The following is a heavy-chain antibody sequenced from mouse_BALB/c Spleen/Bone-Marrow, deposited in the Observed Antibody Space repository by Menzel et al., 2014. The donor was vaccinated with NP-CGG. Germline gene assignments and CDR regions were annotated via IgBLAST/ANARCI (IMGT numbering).Heavy chain of an antibody. CDR2: IYPYNGVS. Sequence: VQLKQSGPELVEPGASVKISCKASGYSFTGYYMHWVKQSHGNSLDWIGYIYPYNGVSSYNQKFKGKATLTVDKSSSTAYMELRSLTSDDSAVYYCESRGEYFDVWGAGTTVTVFS. CDR1: GYSFTGYY. J-gene: IGHJ1*01. V-gene: IGHV1-31*01. CDR3: ESRGEYFDV.